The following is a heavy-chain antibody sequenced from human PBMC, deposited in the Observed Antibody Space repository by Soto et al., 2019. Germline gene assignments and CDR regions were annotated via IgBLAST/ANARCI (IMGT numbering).Heavy chain of an antibody. Sequence: GGSLRLSCAASGFTFSSYGMHWVRQAPGKGLEWVAVISYDGSNKYYADSVKGRFTISRDNSKNTLYLQMNSLRAEDTAVYYCAKCLYSGSYYSLFDYWGQGTLVTVSS. CDR1: GFTFSSYG. V-gene: IGHV3-30*18. D-gene: IGHD1-26*01. J-gene: IGHJ4*02. CDR3: AKCLYSGSYYSLFDY. CDR2: ISYDGSNK.